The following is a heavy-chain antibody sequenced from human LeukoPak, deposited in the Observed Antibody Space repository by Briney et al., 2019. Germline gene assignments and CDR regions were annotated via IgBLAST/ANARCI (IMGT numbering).Heavy chain of an antibody. CDR2: ISSSGSTI. J-gene: IGHJ6*03. Sequence: GGSLRLSCAGSGFTVSNNYMSWIRQAPGKGLEWVSYISSSGSTIYYADSVKGRFTISRDNAKNSLYLQMNSLRAEDTAVYYCARVVTDYYYYYYMDVWGKGTTVTVSS. V-gene: IGHV3-11*01. D-gene: IGHD4-23*01. CDR1: GFTVSNNY. CDR3: ARVVTDYYYYYYMDV.